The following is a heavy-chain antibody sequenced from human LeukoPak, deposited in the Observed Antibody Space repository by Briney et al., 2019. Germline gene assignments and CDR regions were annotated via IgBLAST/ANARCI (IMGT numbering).Heavy chain of an antibody. J-gene: IGHJ5*02. CDR1: GFTFSSYG. Sequence: TGGSLRLSCSASGFTFSSYGMTWVRQGPGKGLEWVSTISGTGGTTYYADSVKGRFTISRDNAKNTLYLQMNSLRAEDTAVYYCARVPHRLAAAFDPWGQGTLVTVSS. CDR2: ISGTGGTT. D-gene: IGHD2-15*01. V-gene: IGHV3-23*01. CDR3: ARVPHRLAAAFDP.